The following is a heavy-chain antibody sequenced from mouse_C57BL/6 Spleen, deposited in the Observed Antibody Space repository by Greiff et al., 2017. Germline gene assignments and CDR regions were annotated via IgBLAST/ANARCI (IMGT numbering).Heavy chain of an antibody. CDR1: GYTFTEYT. J-gene: IGHJ3*01. V-gene: IGHV1-62-2*01. CDR3: ARHEEGGKVITTVVAPFAY. Sequence: VQLQQSGAELVKPGASVKLSCKASGYTFTEYTIHWVKQRSGQGLEWIGWFYPGSGSIKYNEKFKDKATLTADKSSSTVYMELSRLTSEDSAVEFCARHEEGGKVITTVVAPFAYWGKGTLVTVSA. CDR2: FYPGSGSI. D-gene: IGHD1-1*01.